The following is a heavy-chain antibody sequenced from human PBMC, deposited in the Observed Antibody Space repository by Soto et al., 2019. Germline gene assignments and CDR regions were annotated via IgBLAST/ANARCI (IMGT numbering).Heavy chain of an antibody. V-gene: IGHV4-4*02. CDR2: IYHSGST. D-gene: IGHD3-10*01. Sequence: QVQLQESGPGLVKPSGTLSLTCAVSGGSISSSNWWSWVRQPPGKGLEWIGEIYHSGSTNYNPSRKSRVTMPVDKSKNQFSLRLGSVTAADTAVYYCARPWGGFGGRWFDPWGQGTLVTVSS. J-gene: IGHJ5*02. CDR1: GGSISSSNW. CDR3: ARPWGGFGGRWFDP.